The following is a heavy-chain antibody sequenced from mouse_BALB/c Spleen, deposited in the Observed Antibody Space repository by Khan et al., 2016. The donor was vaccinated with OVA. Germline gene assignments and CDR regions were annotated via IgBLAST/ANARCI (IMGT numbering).Heavy chain of an antibody. J-gene: IGHJ4*01. CDR2: IDPANGDT. D-gene: IGHD1-1*01. CDR3: ARSNSLWPMDY. CDR1: GFNINDTC. Sequence: VQLQQSGAELVKPGASVKLSCTASGFNINDTCLHWVKQRPEQGLEWIGRIDPANGDTKYDPKFPAKATITADTPSNIAYLQLSSLTSEDTAVYYCARSNSLWPMDYWGQGTSVTVSS. V-gene: IGHV14-3*02.